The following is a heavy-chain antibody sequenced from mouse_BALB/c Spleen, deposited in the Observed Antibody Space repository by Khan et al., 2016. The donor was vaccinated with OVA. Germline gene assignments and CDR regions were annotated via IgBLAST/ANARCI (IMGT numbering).Heavy chain of an antibody. Sequence: QVQLQQPGAELARPGASVKMSCKASGYTFTSYTIHWVKQRPGQGLEWIGYINPTNIYTNYNQKFRDKATLTADKSSRTAYMQLSSLTSEDSAVYYCSRVGTYHGNDGAWFAYWGQGTLVTVSA. J-gene: IGHJ3*01. D-gene: IGHD2-9*01. V-gene: IGHV1-4*01. CDR1: GYTFTSYT. CDR2: INPTNIYT. CDR3: SRVGTYHGNDGAWFAY.